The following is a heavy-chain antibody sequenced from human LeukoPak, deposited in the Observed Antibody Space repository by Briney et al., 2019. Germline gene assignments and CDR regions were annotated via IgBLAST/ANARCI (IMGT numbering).Heavy chain of an antibody. V-gene: IGHV3-7*01. J-gene: IGHJ4*02. CDR1: GFTFSSYW. Sequence: GGSLRLSCAASGFTFSSYWMSWVRQAPGKGLEWVASIKQDGSEKYYVDSVKGRFTISRDNAKNSLYLQMNSLRAEDTAVYYCARDSDITMVRGVDLYYFDYWGQGTLVTVSS. D-gene: IGHD3-10*01. CDR2: IKQDGSEK. CDR3: ARDSDITMVRGVDLYYFDY.